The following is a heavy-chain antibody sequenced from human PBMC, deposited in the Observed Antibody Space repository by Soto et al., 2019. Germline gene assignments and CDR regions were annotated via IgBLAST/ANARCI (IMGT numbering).Heavy chain of an antibody. CDR2: ISYDGSNK. Sequence: GGSLRLSCAASGFTFSSYGMHWVRQAPGKGLEWVAVISYDGSNKYYADSVKGRFTISRDNSKNTMYLQMNSLRAEDTAVYYCAKGGRAATPVYYYGRAVWGQGTTDTVS. CDR3: AKGGRAATPVYYYGRAV. CDR1: GFTFSSYG. J-gene: IGHJ6*02. D-gene: IGHD2-15*01. V-gene: IGHV3-30*18.